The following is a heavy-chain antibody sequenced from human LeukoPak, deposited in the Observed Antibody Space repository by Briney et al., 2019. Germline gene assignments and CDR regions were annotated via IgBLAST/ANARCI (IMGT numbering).Heavy chain of an antibody. CDR2: MNPNSGNT. D-gene: IGHD6-13*01. CDR1: GYTFTSYD. CDR3: ARVPAAAVDYYYYYMDV. J-gene: IGHJ6*03. V-gene: IGHV1-8*01. Sequence: GASVKVSCKASGYTFTSYDINWVRQATGQGLEWMGWMNPNSGNTGYAQKFQGRVTMTRNTSISTAYMELSRLRSEDTAVYYCARVPAAAVDYYYYYMDVWGKGTTVTVSS.